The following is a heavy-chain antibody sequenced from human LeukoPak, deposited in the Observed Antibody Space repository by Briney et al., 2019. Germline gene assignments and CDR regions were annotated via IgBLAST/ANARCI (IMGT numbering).Heavy chain of an antibody. J-gene: IGHJ5*02. CDR3: AKDRGQWLVGGNWFDP. CDR1: GFTFSSYA. CDR2: ISGSGGST. D-gene: IGHD6-19*01. Sequence: PGGSLRLSCAASGFTFSSYAMSWVRQVPGKGLEWVSAISGSGGSTYYADSVKGRFTISRDNSKNTLYLQMNSLRAEDTAVYYCAKDRGQWLVGGNWFDPWGQGTLVTVSS. V-gene: IGHV3-23*01.